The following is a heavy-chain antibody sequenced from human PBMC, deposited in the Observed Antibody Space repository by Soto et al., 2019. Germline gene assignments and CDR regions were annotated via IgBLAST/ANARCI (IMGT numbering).Heavy chain of an antibody. D-gene: IGHD3-10*01. J-gene: IGHJ4*02. Sequence: ASETLSLTCSVSGDYVSSGGAYWSWIRQLPGKGLEWIGYLYYSGSTYYNPSLKSRVTISVDTSKTQFSLKLSSVTAADTAVYYCARFLGSKIGYFDYWGQGTLVTVSS. CDR1: GDYVSSGGAY. CDR2: LYYSGST. CDR3: ARFLGSKIGYFDY. V-gene: IGHV4-30-4*02.